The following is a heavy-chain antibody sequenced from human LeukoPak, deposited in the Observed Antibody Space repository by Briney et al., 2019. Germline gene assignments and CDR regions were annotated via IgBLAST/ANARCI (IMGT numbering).Heavy chain of an antibody. D-gene: IGHD1-14*01. CDR3: ARPTGGTTSPYYFDY. V-gene: IGHV4-34*01. CDR2: INHSGST. Sequence: PSETLSLTCAVYGGSFSGYYWSWIRQPPGKGLEWIGEINHSGSTNYNPSLKSRVTILVDTSKNQFSLKPSSVTAADTAVYYCARPTGGTTSPYYFDYWGQGTLVTVSS. J-gene: IGHJ4*02. CDR1: GGSFSGYY.